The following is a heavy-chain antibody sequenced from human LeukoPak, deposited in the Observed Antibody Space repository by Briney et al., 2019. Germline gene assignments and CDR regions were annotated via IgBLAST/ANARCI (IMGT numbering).Heavy chain of an antibody. J-gene: IGHJ3*02. CDR3: ARSLTGYSYATDAFDI. D-gene: IGHD5-18*01. V-gene: IGHV3-23*01. Sequence: GGSLRLSCAASGFTFSSYAMSWVRQAPGKGLEWVSGISGSGGSTYYADSVKGRFTISRDSSKNTLYLQMNSLRAEDTAVYYCARSLTGYSYATDAFDIWGQGTMVTVSS. CDR2: ISGSGGST. CDR1: GFTFSSYA.